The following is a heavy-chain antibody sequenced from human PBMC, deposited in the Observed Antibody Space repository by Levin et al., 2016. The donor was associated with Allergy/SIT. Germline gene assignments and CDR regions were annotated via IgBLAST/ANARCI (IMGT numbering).Heavy chain of an antibody. CDR2: IKPSGDTT. CDR1: GYTFTSYY. Sequence: ASVKVSCKASGYTFTSYYLHWVRQAPGQGLEWMAIIKPSGDTTTYAQKFQGRVTLTRDTSITTAYMDLDRLTSDDTAVYYCARGPVSGWYPDSWGQGTLVTVSA. V-gene: IGHV1-2*02. J-gene: IGHJ4*02. D-gene: IGHD6-19*01. CDR3: ARGPVSGWYPDS.